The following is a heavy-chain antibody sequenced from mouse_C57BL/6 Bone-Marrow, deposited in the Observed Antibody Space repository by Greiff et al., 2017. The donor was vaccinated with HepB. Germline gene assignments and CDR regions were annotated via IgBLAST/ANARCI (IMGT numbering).Heavy chain of an antibody. CDR2: IYTDGGNT. CDR1: GYEFPSHD. V-gene: IGHV5-2*01. CDR3: ARHYYGPDY. J-gene: IGHJ2*01. D-gene: IGHD1-1*01. Sequence: EVQRVESGGGLVQPGASLKLSCESTGYEFPSHDMSWVRQTPEKGLELVAAIYTDGGNTNYTDTMESRFSISRDKTTKTLYLQMSSLRSEDTALYYCARHYYGPDYWGQGTTLTVSS.